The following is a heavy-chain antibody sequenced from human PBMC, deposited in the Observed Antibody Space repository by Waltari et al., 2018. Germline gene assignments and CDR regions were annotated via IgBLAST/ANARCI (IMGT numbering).Heavy chain of an antibody. J-gene: IGHJ4*02. CDR1: GGSISSSSYY. D-gene: IGHD1-26*01. V-gene: IGHV4-39*07. Sequence: QLQLQESGPGLVKTSETLSLTCTVYGGSISSSSYYWGWIRQHPGKGLEWIGSIYYSGSPYYTPSLKSRVTISVDTSKNQFSLKLSSVTAADTAVYYCARLYSGSFKTFDYWGQGTLVTVSS. CDR3: ARLYSGSFKTFDY. CDR2: IYYSGSP.